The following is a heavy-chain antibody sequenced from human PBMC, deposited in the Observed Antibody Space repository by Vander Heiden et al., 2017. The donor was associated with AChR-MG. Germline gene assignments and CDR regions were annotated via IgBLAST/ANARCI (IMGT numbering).Heavy chain of an antibody. Sequence: EVQLLESGGGLVQPGGSLRLSCAASGFPFRSYAMSWVRQAPGRGREWVSAVSTSSGSTYYADSVKGRFTISRDNSKNTLYLQMNSLRAEDTAVYYCAKAWGTSYYWGQGTLVTVSS. D-gene: IGHD2-2*01. CDR2: VSTSSGST. V-gene: IGHV3-23*01. J-gene: IGHJ4*02. CDR1: GFPFRSYA. CDR3: AKAWGTSYY.